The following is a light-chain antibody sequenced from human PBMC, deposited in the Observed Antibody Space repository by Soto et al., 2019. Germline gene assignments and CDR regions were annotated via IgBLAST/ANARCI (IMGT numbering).Light chain of an antibody. CDR1: SSDVGRYNL. CDR3: CSYAGSTTHVV. V-gene: IGLV2-23*01. Sequence: QSALTQPASVSGSPGQSITISCTGTSSDVGRYNLVSWYQQHPGKAPKLMIYEGSKRPSGVSSRFSGSKSGNTASLTISGLQAEDEADYYCCSYAGSTTHVVFGGGTKLTVL. J-gene: IGLJ2*01. CDR2: EGS.